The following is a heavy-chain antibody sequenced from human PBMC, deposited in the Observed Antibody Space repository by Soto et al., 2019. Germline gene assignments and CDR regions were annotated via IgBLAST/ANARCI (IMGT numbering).Heavy chain of an antibody. CDR2: IYYSGST. J-gene: IGHJ4*02. CDR1: GGSISSGGYY. CDR3: ARAQYGGPGLDY. V-gene: IGHV4-31*03. Sequence: PSETLSLTXTVSGGSISSGGYYWSWIRQHPGKGLEWIGYIYYSGSTYYNPSLKSRVTISVDTSKNQFSLKLSSVTAADTAVYYCARAQYGGPGLDYWGQGTLVTVSS. D-gene: IGHD4-17*01.